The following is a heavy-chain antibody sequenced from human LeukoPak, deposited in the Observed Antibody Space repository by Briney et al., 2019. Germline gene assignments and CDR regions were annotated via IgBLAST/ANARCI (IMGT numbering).Heavy chain of an antibody. Sequence: ASVKVSCKASGYTFTSYDINWVRQAPGQGLEWMGWINPNSGGTNYAQKFQGRVTMTRDTSITTAYMELSRLRSDDTAVYYCARLGGPPSGSWDLDYWGQGTLVTVSS. V-gene: IGHV1-2*02. CDR2: INPNSGGT. D-gene: IGHD1-26*01. CDR3: ARLGGPPSGSWDLDY. CDR1: GYTFTSYD. J-gene: IGHJ4*02.